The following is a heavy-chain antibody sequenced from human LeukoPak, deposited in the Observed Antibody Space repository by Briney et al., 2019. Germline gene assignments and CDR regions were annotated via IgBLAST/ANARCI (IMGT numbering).Heavy chain of an antibody. J-gene: IGHJ4*02. Sequence: ASVKVSCKASGYTFTGYYMHWVRQAPGQGLEWMGWINPSRGSTNYAQKFQGRVTLTRDTSTSTLYMVFISLRSDDTAVYYCARGLGVRGVIDYWGQGTLVTVSS. V-gene: IGHV1-46*01. D-gene: IGHD3-10*01. CDR3: ARGLGVRGVIDY. CDR2: INPSRGST. CDR1: GYTFTGYY.